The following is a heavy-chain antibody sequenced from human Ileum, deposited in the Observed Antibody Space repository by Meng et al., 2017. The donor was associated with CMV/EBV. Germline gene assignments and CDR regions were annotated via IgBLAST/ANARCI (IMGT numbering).Heavy chain of an antibody. CDR1: GAFSPDT. CDR3: VTADHHAIKY. D-gene: IGHD5-12*01. CDR2: INQYGST. J-gene: IGHJ4*02. V-gene: IGHV4-34*01. Sequence: QVNITQWGAGLLKPSDTLSLTCSLGGAFSPDTWSWIRQAPGKGLEWIGEINQYGSTNFTPSVKSRVTISRDTSKNQFSLRLNSVTAADAAVYYCVTADHHAIKYWGQGTLVTVSS.